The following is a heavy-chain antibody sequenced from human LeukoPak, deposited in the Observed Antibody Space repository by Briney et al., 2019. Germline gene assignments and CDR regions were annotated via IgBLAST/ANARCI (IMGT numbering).Heavy chain of an antibody. J-gene: IGHJ5*02. Sequence: GGSLRLSCAASGFTFSSYAMRWVRQAPGKGLEWVAVISYDGSNKYYADSVKGRFTISRDNSKNTLYLQMNSLRAEDTAVYYCARDKGLWCSSTSCYNEFDPWGQGTLVTVSS. D-gene: IGHD2-2*02. V-gene: IGHV3-30-3*01. CDR3: ARDKGLWCSSTSCYNEFDP. CDR1: GFTFSSYA. CDR2: ISYDGSNK.